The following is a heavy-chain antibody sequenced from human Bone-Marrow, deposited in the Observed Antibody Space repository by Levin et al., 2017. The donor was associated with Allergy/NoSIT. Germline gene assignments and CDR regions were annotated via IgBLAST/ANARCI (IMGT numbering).Heavy chain of an antibody. V-gene: IGHV3-30*18. J-gene: IGHJ4*02. CDR3: AKIESSGYVPFDY. Sequence: HAGGSLRLSCAASGFTFSSYGMHWVRQAPGKGLEWVAVISYDGSNKYYADSVKGRFTISRDNSKNTLYLQMNSLRAEDTAVYYCAKIESSGYVPFDYWGQGTLVTVSS. CDR1: GFTFSSYG. CDR2: ISYDGSNK. D-gene: IGHD3-22*01.